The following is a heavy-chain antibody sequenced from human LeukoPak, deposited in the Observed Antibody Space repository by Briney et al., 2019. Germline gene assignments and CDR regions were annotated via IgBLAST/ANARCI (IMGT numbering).Heavy chain of an antibody. CDR3: ARDRSVYSSGHDAFDI. Sequence: SETLSLTCTVSGGSISSYYWSWIRQPPGKGLEWIGYIYYSGSTNYNPSLKSRVTISVDTSKNQFSLKLSSVTAADTAVYYCARDRSVYSSGHDAFDIWGQGTMVTVSS. CDR2: IYYSGST. CDR1: GGSISSYY. J-gene: IGHJ3*02. V-gene: IGHV4-59*01. D-gene: IGHD6-19*01.